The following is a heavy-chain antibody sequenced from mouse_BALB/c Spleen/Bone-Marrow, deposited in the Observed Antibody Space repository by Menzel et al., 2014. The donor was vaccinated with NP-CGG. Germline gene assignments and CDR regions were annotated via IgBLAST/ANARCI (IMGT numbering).Heavy chain of an antibody. CDR2: ISNGGGST. Sequence: EVKLVESGGGLVQPGGSLKLSCGTSGFTFSDYNMYWVRQIPGEGLEWVASISNGGGSTYYPDTVKGRFTISRDNAKNTLYLQMSRLKSEDTAMYYCASTYYGNPFAYWGQGTLVTVSA. CDR1: GFTFSDYN. J-gene: IGHJ3*01. V-gene: IGHV5-12*02. D-gene: IGHD2-10*01. CDR3: ASTYYGNPFAY.